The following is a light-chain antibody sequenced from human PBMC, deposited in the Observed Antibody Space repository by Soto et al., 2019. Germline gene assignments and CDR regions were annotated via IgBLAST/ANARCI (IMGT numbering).Light chain of an antibody. J-gene: IGKJ4*01. CDR2: AAS. Sequence: DIQMTQSPSSVSASVGDTVTITCRASQAVSTWLAWYQQKPGGAPKLLIYAASTFQSGVPSRFSGSGSGTDFTLTIRSLQPEDFATYYCQQGASFPRTFGGGTKV. CDR3: QQGASFPRT. CDR1: QAVSTW. V-gene: IGKV1-12*01.